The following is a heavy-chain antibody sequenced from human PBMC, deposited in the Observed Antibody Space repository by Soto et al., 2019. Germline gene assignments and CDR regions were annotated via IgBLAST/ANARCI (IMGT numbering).Heavy chain of an antibody. D-gene: IGHD3-3*01. V-gene: IGHV3-23*01. J-gene: IGHJ6*02. Sequence: SLRLSCAASGFTFSSYAMSWVRQAPGKGLEWVSAISGSGGSTYYADSVKGRFTISRDNSKNTLYLQMNSLRAEDTAVYYCAKAAAYDFWSGLSYYYYGMDVWGQGTTVTVSS. CDR3: AKAAAYDFWSGLSYYYYGMDV. CDR1: GFTFSSYA. CDR2: ISGSGGST.